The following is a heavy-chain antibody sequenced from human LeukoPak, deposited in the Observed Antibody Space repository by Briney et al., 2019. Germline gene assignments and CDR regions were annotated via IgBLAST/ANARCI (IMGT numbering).Heavy chain of an antibody. Sequence: GGSLRLSCAASGFTFSSYSMNWVRQAPGKGLEWVSSISGSGTYIYYADSVKGRFTISRDNAKNSLYLQMNSLRAEDTAVYYCARPATTVPYFDYWGQGTLVTVPS. J-gene: IGHJ4*02. CDR1: GFTFSSYS. CDR2: ISGSGTYI. D-gene: IGHD4-17*01. CDR3: ARPATTVPYFDY. V-gene: IGHV3-21*01.